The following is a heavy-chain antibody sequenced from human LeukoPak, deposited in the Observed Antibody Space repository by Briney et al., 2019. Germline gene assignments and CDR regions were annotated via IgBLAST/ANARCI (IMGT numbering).Heavy chain of an antibody. CDR1: GFTFSSYW. CDR3: ARDRDY. J-gene: IGHJ4*02. CDR2: INHNGNVN. Sequence: PGGSLRLSCAASGFTFSSYWMNWARQAPGKGLEWVASINHNGNVNYYVDSVKGRFTISRDNAKNSLYLQMNSLRAEDTAVYYCARDRDYWGQGTLVTVSS. V-gene: IGHV3-7*01.